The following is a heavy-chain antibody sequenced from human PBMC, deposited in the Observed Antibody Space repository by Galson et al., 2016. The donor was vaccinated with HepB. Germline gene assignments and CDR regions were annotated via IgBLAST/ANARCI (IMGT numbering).Heavy chain of an antibody. Sequence: SLRLSCAASGFTLSSYDMHWVRQAPGKGLEWMAFISYDGSYKYYADSVKGRFTISRDSSNNTLYLQMNSLRGDDTAVYYCAKGPSTRWPFDYWGQGTLVTVSS. J-gene: IGHJ4*02. V-gene: IGHV3-30*18. CDR2: ISYDGSYK. CDR1: GFTLSSYD. D-gene: IGHD6-13*01. CDR3: AKGPSTRWPFDY.